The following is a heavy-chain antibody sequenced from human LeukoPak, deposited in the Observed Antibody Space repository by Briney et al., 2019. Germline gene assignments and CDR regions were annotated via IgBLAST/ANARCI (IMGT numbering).Heavy chain of an antibody. J-gene: IGHJ4*02. CDR3: ARGAYYYDSSGYYLYY. D-gene: IGHD3-22*01. V-gene: IGHV3-23*01. CDR1: GFTFSSYA. CDR2: ISGSGGST. Sequence: GGSLRLSCAASGFTFSSYAMSWVRQAPGKGLEWVSAISGSGGSTYYADSVKGRFTISRDNSKNTLYLQMNSLRAEDTAVYYCARGAYYYDSSGYYLYYWGQGTLVTVSS.